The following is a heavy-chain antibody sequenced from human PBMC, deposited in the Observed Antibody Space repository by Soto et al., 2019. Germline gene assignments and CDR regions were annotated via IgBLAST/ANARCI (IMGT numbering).Heavy chain of an antibody. J-gene: IGHJ6*02. CDR1: GGSISSSSYY. V-gene: IGHV4-39*01. Sequence: SETLSLTCTVSGGSISSSSYYWGWIRQPPGKGLEWIGSIYYSGSTYYNPSLKSRVTISVDTSKNQFSLKLSSVTAADTAVYYCARTYYDFWSGYYPTPYYYYGMDVWGQGTTVTVSS. CDR2: IYYSGST. CDR3: ARTYYDFWSGYYPTPYYYYGMDV. D-gene: IGHD3-3*01.